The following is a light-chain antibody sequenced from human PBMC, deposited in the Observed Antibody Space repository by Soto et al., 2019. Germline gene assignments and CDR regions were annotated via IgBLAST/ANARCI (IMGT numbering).Light chain of an antibody. Sequence: QSVLTQPPSVSGAPGQRVTISCAGSASNIGASYDVHWYQQVPGTAPKLLIYGNFNRPSGVPDRFSGSKSGTSASLAITGLQAEDEADYYCQAWDSSTAVFGPGTKLTVL. CDR2: GNF. V-gene: IGLV1-40*01. CDR1: ASNIGASYD. CDR3: QAWDSSTAV. J-gene: IGLJ1*01.